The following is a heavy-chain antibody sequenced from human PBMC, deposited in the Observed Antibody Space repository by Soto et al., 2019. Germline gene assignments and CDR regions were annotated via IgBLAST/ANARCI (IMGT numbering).Heavy chain of an antibody. CDR3: AGSPEWSYALNEAVISTFGCY. Sequence: QVRLVQSGTEVKKPGSSVKVSCQASGDTFSKYAISWVRQAPGQGLEWMGGIIPIFGAPNHAQKFQGRVTIPADESTTTVYMELTRLTSEDTAVYYCAGSPEWSYALNEAVISTFGCYWCQGTLVTVSS. CDR2: IIPIFGAP. CDR1: GDTFSKYA. J-gene: IGHJ4*02. V-gene: IGHV1-69*01. D-gene: IGHD3-3*01.